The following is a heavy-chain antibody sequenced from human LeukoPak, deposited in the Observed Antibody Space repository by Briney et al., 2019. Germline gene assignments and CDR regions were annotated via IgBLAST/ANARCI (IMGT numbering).Heavy chain of an antibody. D-gene: IGHD2-2*01. Sequence: GGSLRLSCAASGFTLSNYAMKWVRQAPGKGLEWVSAISRTSAYIYYPDSVKGRFTISRDNAQNSLYLQMDSLRVEDTAVYYCARDERRYCSDSSCYPGDYWGQGTLVTVSS. CDR3: ARDERRYCSDSSCYPGDY. J-gene: IGHJ4*02. CDR2: ISRTSAYI. CDR1: GFTLSNYA. V-gene: IGHV3-21*01.